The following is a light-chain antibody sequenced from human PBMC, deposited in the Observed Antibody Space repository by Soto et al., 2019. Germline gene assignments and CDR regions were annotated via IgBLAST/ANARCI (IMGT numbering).Light chain of an antibody. V-gene: IGLV3-1*01. Sequence: SYELTQPPSVSVSPGQTASITCSGDKLGDKYACWYQQKAGQSPALVIYRDTERPSGIPERFSGSNSGNTATLTISGTQAMDEADYYCQAWDSGTGVFGGGTQLTVL. J-gene: IGLJ2*01. CDR2: RDT. CDR3: QAWDSGTGV. CDR1: KLGDKY.